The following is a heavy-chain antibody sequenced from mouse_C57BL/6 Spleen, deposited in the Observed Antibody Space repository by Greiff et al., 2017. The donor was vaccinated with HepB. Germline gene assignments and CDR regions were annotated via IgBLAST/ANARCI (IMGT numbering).Heavy chain of an antibody. Sequence: VKLMESGAELVRPGTSVKMSCKASGYTFTNYWIGWAKQRPGHGLEWIGDIYPGGGYTNYNEKFKGKATLTADKSSSTAYMQFSSLTSEDSAIYYCARSYYYGRSYGDPPWFAYWGQGTLVTVSA. CDR2: IYPGGGYT. J-gene: IGHJ3*01. D-gene: IGHD1-1*01. CDR3: ARSYYYGRSYGDPPWFAY. CDR1: GYTFTNYW. V-gene: IGHV1-63*01.